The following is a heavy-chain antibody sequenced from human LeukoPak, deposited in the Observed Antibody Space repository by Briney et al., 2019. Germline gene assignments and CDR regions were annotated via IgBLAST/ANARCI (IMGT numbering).Heavy chain of an antibody. CDR2: ISPSGGST. CDR1: GYTFTSNY. V-gene: IGHV1-46*01. CDR3: ARQQYDFWSGYYMGHYYYYMDV. Sequence: ASVKVSCKAFGYTFTSNYMHWVRQAPGQGPEWMGVISPSGGSTTCAQKFQGRVTLTRDMSTSTDYLELSSLRSDDTAVYYCARQQYDFWSGYYMGHYYYYMDVWGKGTTVTVSS. D-gene: IGHD3-3*01. J-gene: IGHJ6*03.